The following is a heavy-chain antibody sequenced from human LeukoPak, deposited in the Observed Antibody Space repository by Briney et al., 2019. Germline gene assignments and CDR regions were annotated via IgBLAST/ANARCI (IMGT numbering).Heavy chain of an antibody. J-gene: IGHJ4*02. CDR1: GFTFSTYW. CDR2: ISSDGSIT. V-gene: IGHV3-74*01. Sequence: GGSLRLSCAASGFTFSTYWMHWVRQAPGKGLVWVSRISSDGSITSYADSVKGRFTISRDNAKNTLYLQMNSLRAEDTAVYYCAKGSDASSWSQNPYYFDYWGQGTLVTVSS. D-gene: IGHD6-13*01. CDR3: AKGSDASSWSQNPYYFDY.